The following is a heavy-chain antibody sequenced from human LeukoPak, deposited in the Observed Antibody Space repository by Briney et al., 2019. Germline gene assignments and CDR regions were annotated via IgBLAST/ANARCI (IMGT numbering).Heavy chain of an antibody. Sequence: ASVKVSCKASGGTFSSYAISWVRQAPGQGLDWMGGIIPIFGTANYAQKFQGRVTITADESTSTAYMELSSLRSEDTAVYYCARGYSSGWYYFDYWGQGNLVTVSS. CDR2: IIPIFGTA. CDR1: GGTFSSYA. D-gene: IGHD6-19*01. J-gene: IGHJ4*02. CDR3: ARGYSSGWYYFDY. V-gene: IGHV1-69*13.